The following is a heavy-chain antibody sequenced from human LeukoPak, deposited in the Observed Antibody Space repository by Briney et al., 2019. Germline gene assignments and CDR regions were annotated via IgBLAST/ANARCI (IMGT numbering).Heavy chain of an antibody. V-gene: IGHV4-4*02. CDR2: IYHSGST. J-gene: IGHJ4*02. D-gene: IGHD3-10*01. CDR3: ARASGMGALDY. Sequence: SETLSLTCTVSGGSISSYYWSWVRQPPGKGLEWIGEIYHSGSTNYNPSLKSRVTISVDKSKNQFSLKLSSVTAAGTAVYYCARASGMGALDYWGQGTLVTVSS. CDR1: GGSISSYY.